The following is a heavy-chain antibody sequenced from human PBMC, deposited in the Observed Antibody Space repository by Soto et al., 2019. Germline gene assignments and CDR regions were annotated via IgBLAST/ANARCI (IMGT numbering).Heavy chain of an antibody. D-gene: IGHD3-9*01. CDR2: ITGSGGNL. Sequence: EVQLLESGGGLEQPGGSLRLSCAASGFTFRDYAMRWVRQAPGKGLEWVTTITGSGGNLYYSDSVKGRFATSRDNSKNTLYLQMDSLTAEDTAVYYCAKGGAVYGLLTHDYWGQGTLVTVSS. CDR1: GFTFRDYA. CDR3: AKGGAVYGLLTHDY. V-gene: IGHV3-23*01. J-gene: IGHJ4*02.